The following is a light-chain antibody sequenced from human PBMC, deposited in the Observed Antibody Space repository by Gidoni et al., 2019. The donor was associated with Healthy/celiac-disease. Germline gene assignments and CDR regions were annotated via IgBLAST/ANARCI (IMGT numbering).Light chain of an antibody. CDR3: QQDYNLPGT. Sequence: SQSVSSSYLTWYQQKPGQAPRLLIYGASTRATSIPARFSGSGSGTDFTLTISSLQPEDFAVYYCQQDYNLPGTFGQGTKVEIK. CDR2: GAS. V-gene: IGKV3D-7*01. J-gene: IGKJ1*01. CDR1: QSVSSSY.